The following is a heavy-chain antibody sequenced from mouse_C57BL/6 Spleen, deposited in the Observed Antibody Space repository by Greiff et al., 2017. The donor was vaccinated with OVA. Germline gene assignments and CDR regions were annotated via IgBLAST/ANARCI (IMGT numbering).Heavy chain of an antibody. CDR1: GYTFTSYW. Sequence: QVQLQQPGAELVRPGTSVKLSCKASGYTFTSYWMHWVKQRPGQGLEWIGVIDPSDSYTNYNQKFKGKATLTVDTSSSTAYMQLSSLTSEDSAVYYCARLYYYGRSYEDVDYWGQGTTLTVSS. CDR2: IDPSDSYT. D-gene: IGHD1-1*01. CDR3: ARLYYYGRSYEDVDY. V-gene: IGHV1-59*01. J-gene: IGHJ2*01.